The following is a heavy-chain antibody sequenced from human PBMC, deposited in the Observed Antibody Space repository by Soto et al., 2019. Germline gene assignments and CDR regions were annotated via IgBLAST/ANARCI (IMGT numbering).Heavy chain of an antibody. Sequence: QVQLVQSGAEVKKPGSSVKVSCKASGGAFSDYAFSWVRQAPGQGLEWLGGIMPIFRVPDYAQKFQGRVTITADEFTRTAYMETNSLRSEDTAVYYCASWLKGPDIGNYYYGMDVWGQGTTVTVS. D-gene: IGHD2-15*01. V-gene: IGHV1-69*12. J-gene: IGHJ6*02. CDR1: GGAFSDYA. CDR3: ASWLKGPDIGNYYYGMDV. CDR2: IMPIFRVP.